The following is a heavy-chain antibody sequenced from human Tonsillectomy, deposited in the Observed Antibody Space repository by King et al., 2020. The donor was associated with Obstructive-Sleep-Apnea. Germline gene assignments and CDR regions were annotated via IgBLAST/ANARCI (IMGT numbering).Heavy chain of an antibody. CDR1: GFTFSSYA. D-gene: IGHD3-3*01. Sequence: VQLVQSGGGLVQPGGSLRLSCAASGFTFSSYAMNWVRQAPGKGLEWVSGISGSGGGTYYADSVKGRFTISRDNSKKMLYLEMNSLRAEDTAVYYCAKDYYDFLRGYLGLFDYWGQGTLVTVSS. CDR2: ISGSGGGT. CDR3: AKDYYDFLRGYLGLFDY. V-gene: IGHV3-23*04. J-gene: IGHJ4*02.